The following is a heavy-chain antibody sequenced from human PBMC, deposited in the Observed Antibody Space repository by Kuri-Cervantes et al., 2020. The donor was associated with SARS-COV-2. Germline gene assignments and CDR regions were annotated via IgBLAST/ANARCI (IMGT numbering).Heavy chain of an antibody. D-gene: IGHD5-18*01. V-gene: IGHV3-30*04. CDR3: ARDAGRTEDSYPPPEYYFDY. J-gene: IGHJ4*02. Sequence: GESLKISCVASGFTFRTYAVHWVRQPPGKGLEWVAVISYDESNKYYADSVKGRFTISRDNSKNTLYLQMNSLTADDTAVYYCARDAGRTEDSYPPPEYYFDYWGQGTLVTVSS. CDR1: GFTFRTYA. CDR2: ISYDESNK.